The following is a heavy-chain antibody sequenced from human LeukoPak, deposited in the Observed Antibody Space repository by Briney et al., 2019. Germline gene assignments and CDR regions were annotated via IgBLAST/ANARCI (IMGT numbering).Heavy chain of an antibody. CDR3: AKDIRVSYGYAGTYFDY. J-gene: IGHJ4*02. Sequence: PGGSLRLSCAASGFTFDDYAMHWVRQAPGKGLEWVSGISWDSGSIGYADSVKGRFTISRNIAKNSLYLQMNSLRAEDTALYYCAKDIRVSYGYAGTYFDYWGQGTLVTVSS. CDR2: ISWDSGSI. CDR1: GFTFDDYA. D-gene: IGHD5-18*01. V-gene: IGHV3-9*01.